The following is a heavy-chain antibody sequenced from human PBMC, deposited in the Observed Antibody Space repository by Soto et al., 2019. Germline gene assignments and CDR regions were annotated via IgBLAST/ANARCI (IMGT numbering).Heavy chain of an antibody. D-gene: IGHD2-15*01. J-gene: IGHJ4*02. CDR2: ISGSGADR. Sequence: EVQLLESGGGLVQPGGSLRLSCAPSGFIFSNYAMSWVRQARGKGLEWVSAISGSGADRYYTESVKGRFTISRDNFKNTLYLQMNSLRAEDTAVYYCAKDTGRGGGSVFDYWGQGTLVTVSS. CDR1: GFIFSNYA. V-gene: IGHV3-23*01. CDR3: AKDTGRGGGSVFDY.